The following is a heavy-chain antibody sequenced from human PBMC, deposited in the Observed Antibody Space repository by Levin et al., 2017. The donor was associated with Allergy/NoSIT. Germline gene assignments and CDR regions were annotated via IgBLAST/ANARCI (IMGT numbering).Heavy chain of an antibody. D-gene: IGHD1-26*01. Sequence: GGSLRLSCAASGFTFSSYSMNWVRQAPGKGLEWVSSISSSSSYIYYADSVKGRFTISRDNAKNSLYLQMNSLRAEDTAVYYCARDRFGYSGSYVYRYGMDVWGQGTTVTVSS. J-gene: IGHJ6*02. V-gene: IGHV3-21*01. CDR2: ISSSSSYI. CDR3: ARDRFGYSGSYVYRYGMDV. CDR1: GFTFSSYS.